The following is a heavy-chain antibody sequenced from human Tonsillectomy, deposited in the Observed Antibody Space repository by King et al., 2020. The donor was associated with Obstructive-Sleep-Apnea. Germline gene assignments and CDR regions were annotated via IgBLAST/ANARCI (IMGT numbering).Heavy chain of an antibody. J-gene: IGHJ4*02. D-gene: IGHD3-10*01. CDR2: IKQDGIEK. V-gene: IGHV3-7*01. CDR3: ARVLLWFGELTY. Sequence: VQLVESGGALVQPGGSLRLSCATSGFTFSSYWMTWVRQAPGKGLEWVANIKQDGIEKYYADSGKGRFIISSDNAQNSLYLQMDSLGAGDTAVYYCARVLLWFGELTYWGQGTLVTVSS. CDR1: GFTFSSYW.